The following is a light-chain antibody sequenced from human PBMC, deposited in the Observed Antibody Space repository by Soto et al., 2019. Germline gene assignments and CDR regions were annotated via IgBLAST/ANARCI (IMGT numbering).Light chain of an antibody. CDR3: EAWDDSLSAHVV. Sequence: QSVLTQPPSASGTPGQRVTISCSGSSSNIGGNYVYWYWQLPGTGTKLLIYRNNQRPSGVPDRFSGSKSGTSASLAISGLRSEDEADYYCEAWDDSLSAHVVFGGGTKLTVL. CDR2: RNN. V-gene: IGLV1-47*01. CDR1: SSNIGGNY. J-gene: IGLJ2*01.